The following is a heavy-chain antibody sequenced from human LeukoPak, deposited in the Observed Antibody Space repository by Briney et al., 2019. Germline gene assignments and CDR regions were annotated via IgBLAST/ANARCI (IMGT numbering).Heavy chain of an antibody. V-gene: IGHV3-7*03. CDR3: ARDRYDFWSGYVWTPNYYYGMDV. D-gene: IGHD3-3*01. CDR1: GFTFSSYW. CDR2: IRQDGSEK. J-gene: IGHJ6*02. Sequence: GGSLRLSCAASGFTFSSYWMSWVRQAPGKGLEWVANIRQDGSEKYYVDSVKGRFTISRDNAKNSLYLQMNSLRAEDTAVYYCARDRYDFWSGYVWTPNYYYGMDVWGQGTTVTVSS.